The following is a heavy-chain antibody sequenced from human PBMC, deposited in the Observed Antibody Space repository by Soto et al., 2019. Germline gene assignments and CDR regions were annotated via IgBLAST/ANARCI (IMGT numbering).Heavy chain of an antibody. Sequence: GGSLRLSCTASGFSFSTYGMNWVRQAPGKGLEWVAFISGTGFTIYYADSVKGRFTISRDNAKDSLSLQMNSLRDDDTAIYYCERRQDSLQYIEFWGQGTPVTVSS. CDR1: GFSFSTYG. D-gene: IGHD1-1*01. J-gene: IGHJ4*02. CDR2: ISGTGFTI. CDR3: ERRQDSLQYIEF. V-gene: IGHV3-48*02.